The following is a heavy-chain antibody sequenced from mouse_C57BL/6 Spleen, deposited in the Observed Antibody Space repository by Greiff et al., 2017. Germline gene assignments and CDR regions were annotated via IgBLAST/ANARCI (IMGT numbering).Heavy chain of an antibody. CDR3: AREGGYDYYAVDY. CDR1: GYSITSGYY. Sequence: EVQLQQSGPGLVKPSQSLSLTCSVTGYSITSGYYWNWIRQFPGNKLEWMGYISYDGSNNYNPSLKNRISITRDTSKNQFLLKLNSVTTEDTATYYCAREGGYDYYAVDYWGQGTSVTVSS. V-gene: IGHV3-6*01. CDR2: ISYDGSN. D-gene: IGHD2-2*01. J-gene: IGHJ4*01.